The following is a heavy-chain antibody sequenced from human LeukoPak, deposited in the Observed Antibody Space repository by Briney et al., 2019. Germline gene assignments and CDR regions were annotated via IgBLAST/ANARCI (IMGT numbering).Heavy chain of an antibody. J-gene: IGHJ1*01. V-gene: IGHV4-39*01. D-gene: IGHD3-9*01. CDR3: TRGSYDVLTGYSTLGEF. CDR2: MYYSGTT. CDR1: GGSISSSSYY. Sequence: SETLSLTCTVYGGSISSSSYYWGWIRQAPGKGLEWVASMYYSGTTYYNPSLKSRVTISADTSKKRFSLKLRSVTAADTAVYYCTRGSYDVLTGYSTLGEFWGQGTLVIVSS.